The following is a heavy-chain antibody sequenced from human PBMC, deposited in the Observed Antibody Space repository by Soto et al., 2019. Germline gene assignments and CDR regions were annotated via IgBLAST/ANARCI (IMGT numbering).Heavy chain of an antibody. CDR2: VYRTGST. D-gene: IGHD6-13*01. V-gene: IGHV4-4*02. Sequence: TRTPALPCALSDGPTSTSNWWLWVRQPPGKGLEWIGEVYRTGSTNYNPSLESRLTISVDKSKNQFSLKLTSVTAADTAVYYCARARATLAAAAIFDCWGQG. CDR3: ARARATLAAAAIFDC. CDR1: DGPTSTSNW. J-gene: IGHJ4*02.